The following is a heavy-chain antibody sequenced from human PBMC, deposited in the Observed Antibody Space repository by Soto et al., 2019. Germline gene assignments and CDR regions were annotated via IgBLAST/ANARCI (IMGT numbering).Heavy chain of an antibody. CDR1: GYTFTSYG. D-gene: IGHD1-1*01. J-gene: IGHJ4*02. V-gene: IGHV1-18*01. CDR2: ISAHNGNT. CDR3: ARGRYGDY. Sequence: QVHLVQSGAEVKKPGASVKVSCKASGYTFTSYGITWVRQAPGQGLEWMGWISAHNGNTDYAQKLQGRVIVTRDTSPSTAYMELRILRSDVTAVYYCARGRYGDYWGQGALVTVSS.